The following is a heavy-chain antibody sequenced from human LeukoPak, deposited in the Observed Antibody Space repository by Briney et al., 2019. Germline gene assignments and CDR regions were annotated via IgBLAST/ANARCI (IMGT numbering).Heavy chain of an antibody. Sequence: PSETLSLTCTVSGGSISSYYWSWIRQPAGKGLGWIGRIYTSGSTNYNPSLKSRVTMSVDTSKNQFSLKLSSVTAADTAVYYCARGGSGYDSFYYYGMDVWGQGTTVTVSS. J-gene: IGHJ6*02. CDR2: IYTSGST. CDR3: ARGGSGYDSFYYYGMDV. V-gene: IGHV4-4*07. CDR1: GGSISSYY. D-gene: IGHD5-12*01.